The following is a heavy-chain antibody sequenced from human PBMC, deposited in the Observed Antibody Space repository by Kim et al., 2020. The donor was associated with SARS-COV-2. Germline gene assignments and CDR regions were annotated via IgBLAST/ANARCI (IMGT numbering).Heavy chain of an antibody. CDR2: ISFDGSNN. V-gene: IGHV3-30*18. CDR1: GFTFRDYG. CDR3: AKEGHTSGWTLGDY. Sequence: GSLRLSCAASGFTFRDYGMHWVRQAPGLGPEWVGVISFDGSNNYYGESVKGRFTISRDNSKNMLYLEMNSLRTEDTGVYYCAKEGHTSGWTLGDYWGQG. J-gene: IGHJ4*02. D-gene: IGHD3-16*01.